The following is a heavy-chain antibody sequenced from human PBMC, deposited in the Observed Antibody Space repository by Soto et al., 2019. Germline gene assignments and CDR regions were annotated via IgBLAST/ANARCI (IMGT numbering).Heavy chain of an antibody. CDR1: GFTFSRFW. CDR3: TRDSAAGEDY. CDR2: IKQDGSEK. D-gene: IGHD6-13*01. V-gene: IGHV3-7*01. J-gene: IGHJ4*02. Sequence: GGSLRLSCAASGFTFSRFWMSWVRQAPGKGLEWVANIKQDGSEKYYVDSVKGRFTVSRDNAKNSLYLQMNSLRAEDTAVYYCTRDSAAGEDYWGQGT.